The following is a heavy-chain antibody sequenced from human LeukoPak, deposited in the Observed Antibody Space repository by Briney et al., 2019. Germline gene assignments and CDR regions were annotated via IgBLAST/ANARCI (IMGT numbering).Heavy chain of an antibody. CDR3: AKDSGATIAAAGTGDY. J-gene: IGHJ4*02. CDR2: ISWNSGSI. Sequence: GGSLRLSCTASGFTFDDYAMHWVRQAPGKGLEWVSGISWNSGSIGYADSVKGRFTISRDNAKNSLYLQMNSLRAEDTALYYCAKDSGATIAAAGTGDYWGQGTLVTVSS. V-gene: IGHV3-9*01. CDR1: GFTFDDYA. D-gene: IGHD6-13*01.